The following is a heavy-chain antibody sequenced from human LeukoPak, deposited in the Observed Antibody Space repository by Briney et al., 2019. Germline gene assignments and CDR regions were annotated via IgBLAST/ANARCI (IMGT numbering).Heavy chain of an antibody. D-gene: IGHD3-10*01. V-gene: IGHV3-7*01. CDR1: GFTFTTYW. CDR2: INQDGTEK. CDR3: VKVAKYYYGSETYYFFEH. J-gene: IGHJ4*02. Sequence: GESLRLSCAASGFTFTTYWMSWVRQLPGKGLEWVANINQDGTEKYYVDSVKGRFTISRDNAKNSLDLQMNGLRVEDTGIYYCVKVAKYYYGSETYYFFEHWGQGTPVTASS.